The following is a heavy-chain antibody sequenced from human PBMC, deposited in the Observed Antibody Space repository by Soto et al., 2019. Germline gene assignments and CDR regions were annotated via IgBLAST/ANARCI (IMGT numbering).Heavy chain of an antibody. V-gene: IGHV4-39*01. CDR2: IYYSGST. CDR1: GGSISNSGYY. CDR3: ARQEDSSTYYRAYYLEC. D-gene: IGHD6-19*01. Sequence: PSETLSLTCTVSGGSISNSGYYWGWIRQPPGKGLEWIGSIYYSGSTYYSPSLNSRGTISVNTSKNQFSLNLTSVTAADTAVYFCARQEDSSTYYRAYYLECWPRGTLFPFS. J-gene: IGHJ4*02.